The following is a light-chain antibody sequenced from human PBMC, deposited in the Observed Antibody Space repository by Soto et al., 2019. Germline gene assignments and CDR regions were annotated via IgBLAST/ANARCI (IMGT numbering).Light chain of an antibody. V-gene: IGKV1-5*03. CDR2: KAS. CDR3: QKYNSIPGT. J-gene: IGKJ1*01. Sequence: SQMTQSPSTLSASVGDRVTITCRASQSISSWLAWYQQKPGKAPKLLIYKASSLESGVPSRFSGSGSGTEFTLTISSLQPDDFATYYCQKYNSIPGTFGQGTKVEIK. CDR1: QSISSW.